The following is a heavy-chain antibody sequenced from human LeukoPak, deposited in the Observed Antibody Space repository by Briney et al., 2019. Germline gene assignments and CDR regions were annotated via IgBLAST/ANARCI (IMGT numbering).Heavy chain of an antibody. J-gene: IGHJ4*02. Sequence: SVKVSCKASGGTFSSYAISWVRQAPGQGLEWMGGIIPIFGTANYAQKFQGRVTITADESTSTAYMELSSLRSEDTAVHYCATYTELSSGWPYWGQGTLVTVSS. CDR2: IIPIFGTA. V-gene: IGHV1-69*13. CDR3: ATYTELSSGWPY. D-gene: IGHD6-19*01. CDR1: GGTFSSYA.